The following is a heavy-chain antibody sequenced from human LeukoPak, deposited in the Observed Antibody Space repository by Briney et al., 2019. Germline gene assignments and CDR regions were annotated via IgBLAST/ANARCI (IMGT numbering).Heavy chain of an antibody. CDR3: AKGGWLDD. CDR1: GFSFNKYD. V-gene: IGHV3-23*01. D-gene: IGHD6-19*01. J-gene: IGHJ4*02. Sequence: GGSLRLSCAASGFSFNKYDMTWARQAPGKGLEWVSTITGRSDKTYYTDSVKGRFVTSRDNSKDTLYLQMNSLRAEDTALYYCAKGGWLDDLGQGALVTVSS. CDR2: ITGRSDKT.